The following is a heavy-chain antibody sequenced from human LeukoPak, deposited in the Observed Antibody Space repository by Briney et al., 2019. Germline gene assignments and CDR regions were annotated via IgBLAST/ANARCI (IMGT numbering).Heavy chain of an antibody. CDR3: AKESDGLGYFDY. Sequence: GGSLRLSCAASGFTFSSYSMNWVRQAPGKGLEWVSSISSSSSYIYYADSVKGRFTISRDNAKNSLYLQMNSLRAEDTAVYYCAKESDGLGYFDYWGQGTLVTVSS. D-gene: IGHD5-12*01. V-gene: IGHV3-21*01. J-gene: IGHJ4*02. CDR2: ISSSSSYI. CDR1: GFTFSSYS.